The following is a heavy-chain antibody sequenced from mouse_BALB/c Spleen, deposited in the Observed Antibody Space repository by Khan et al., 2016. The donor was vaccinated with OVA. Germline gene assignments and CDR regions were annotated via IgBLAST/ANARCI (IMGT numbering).Heavy chain of an antibody. Sequence: EVQLQQSGPELVKPGGSMKISCKASGDSFNGSTMNWMKQSHGQNLEWIGLINPYNGGTSYNQKFKGKATLTVDKSSSTAYMELLGLTSEDSAVYYCARSASYGNYWEAWFAYWGQGTLVTVSA. V-gene: IGHV1-18*01. J-gene: IGHJ3*01. D-gene: IGHD2-1*01. CDR2: INPYNGGT. CDR3: ARSASYGNYWEAWFAY. CDR1: GDSFNGST.